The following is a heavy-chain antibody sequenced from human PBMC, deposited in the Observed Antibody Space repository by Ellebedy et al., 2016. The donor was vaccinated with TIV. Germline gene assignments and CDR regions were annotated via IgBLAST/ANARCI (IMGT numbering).Heavy chain of an antibody. CDR3: AREVESSGYDLGWGGYYYYGMDV. D-gene: IGHD5-12*01. CDR2: IWYDGSNK. V-gene: IGHV3-33*01. J-gene: IGHJ6*02. Sequence: GGSLRLSXAASGFTFSSYGMHWVRQAPGKGLEWVAVIWYDGSNKYYADSVKGRFTISRDNSKNTLYLQMNSLRAEDTAVYYCAREVESSGYDLGWGGYYYYGMDVWGQGTTVTVSS. CDR1: GFTFSSYG.